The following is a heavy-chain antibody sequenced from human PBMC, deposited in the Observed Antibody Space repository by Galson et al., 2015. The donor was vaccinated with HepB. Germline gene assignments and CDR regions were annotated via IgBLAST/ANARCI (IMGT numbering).Heavy chain of an antibody. CDR1: GDSVSSNSAA. Sequence: CAISGDSVSSNSAAWNWIRQSPSSGLEWLGRAYYRSKWYYDYAVSVRSRITINPDISRNQFSPQLYSVTPEDTAVYYCARTVYYDTSGYYYKPGWVDPWGQGTLVTVSS. CDR2: AYYRSKWYY. J-gene: IGHJ5*02. D-gene: IGHD3-22*01. V-gene: IGHV6-1*01. CDR3: ARTVYYDTSGYYYKPGWVDP.